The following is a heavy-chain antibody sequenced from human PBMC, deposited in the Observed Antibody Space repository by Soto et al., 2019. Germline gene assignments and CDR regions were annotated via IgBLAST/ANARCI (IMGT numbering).Heavy chain of an antibody. D-gene: IGHD3-3*01. CDR1: GFTFNSYA. CDR2: ISGNGRKT. J-gene: IGHJ6*02. Sequence: EVQLLESGGGLSLPGGSLRLSCAASGFTFNSYAMTWVRQAPGKGLEWVAGISGNGRKTSYADSVKGRFSISRDNSKNTLFLDVNSLSAEDTAIYYCVKDLNYDFFSGYHYYALENWGQGTTVTVTS. V-gene: IGHV3-23*01. CDR3: VKDLNYDFFSGYHYYALEN.